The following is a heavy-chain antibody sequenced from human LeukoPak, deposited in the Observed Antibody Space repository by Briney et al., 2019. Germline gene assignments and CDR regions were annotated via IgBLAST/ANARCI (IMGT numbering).Heavy chain of an antibody. CDR1: GDSISGANYY. V-gene: IGHV4-61*02. CDR2: ISTSGST. J-gene: IGHJ5*02. CDR3: ARTSSSWHGGDWFDP. D-gene: IGHD6-13*01. Sequence: PSETLSLTCTVSGDSISGANYYWTWIRRPADKGLEWIGRISTSGSTSYDPSLKSRVTISVDTSKNQFSLKLSSVTAADTAVYYCARTSSSWHGGDWFDPWGQGTLVTVSS.